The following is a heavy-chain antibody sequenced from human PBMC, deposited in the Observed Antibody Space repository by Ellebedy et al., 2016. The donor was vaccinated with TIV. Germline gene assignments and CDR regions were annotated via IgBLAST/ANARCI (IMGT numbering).Heavy chain of an antibody. Sequence: GGSLRLSXAASGFTFIDYAINWVRQSPGKGLEWVSSINGRVDRTYYADSVKGRFTISRDNSKNVIYLQMNGLRAEDTAIYYCAKRRYESGGHFNFWGQGTLVTFSS. V-gene: IGHV3-23*01. J-gene: IGHJ4*02. D-gene: IGHD3-22*01. CDR1: GFTFIDYA. CDR2: INGRVDRT. CDR3: AKRRYESGGHFNF.